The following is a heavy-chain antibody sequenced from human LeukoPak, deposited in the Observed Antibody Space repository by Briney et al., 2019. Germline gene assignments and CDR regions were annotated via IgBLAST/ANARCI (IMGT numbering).Heavy chain of an antibody. CDR1: GGSISSSSYY. J-gene: IGHJ4*02. CDR3: ARGTRRLWGYHFDY. D-gene: IGHD2-2*01. Sequence: PSETLSLTCSVSGGSISSSSYYWGWVRQPPGKGLEWIVHIYYSRSTYYNPSLKSRVTISVYTSKNQFSLKLRSVTAADTAVYYCARGTRRLWGYHFDYWGQGTLVTVSS. CDR2: IYYSRST. V-gene: IGHV4-39*07.